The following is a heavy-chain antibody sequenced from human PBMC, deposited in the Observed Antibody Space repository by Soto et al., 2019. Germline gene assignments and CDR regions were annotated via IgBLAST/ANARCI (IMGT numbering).Heavy chain of an antibody. CDR1: GGTFSSYA. D-gene: IGHD6-13*01. CDR3: ASPYSSSWTDYYYYGTDV. J-gene: IGHJ6*02. CDR2: IIPIFGTA. Sequence: QVQLVQSGAEVKKPGSSVKVSCKASGGTFSSYAISWVRQAPGQGLEWMGGIIPIFGTANYAQKFQGRVTITADESTSTAYMELSSLRSEDTAVYYCASPYSSSWTDYYYYGTDVWGQGTTVTVSS. V-gene: IGHV1-69*01.